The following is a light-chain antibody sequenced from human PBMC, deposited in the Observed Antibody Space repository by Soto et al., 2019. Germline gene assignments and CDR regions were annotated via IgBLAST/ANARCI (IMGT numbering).Light chain of an antibody. J-gene: IGKJ4*01. CDR2: VAS. Sequence: EIVLTQSPATLSLSPGARATLSCRARQSVSTYLAWYQQKPGQAPRLLIYVASNRATGIPARFSGSGSGTDFTLTISSLEPEDFAVYYCHQRSTWPLTFGGGTKVEIK. CDR1: QSVSTY. CDR3: HQRSTWPLT. V-gene: IGKV3-11*01.